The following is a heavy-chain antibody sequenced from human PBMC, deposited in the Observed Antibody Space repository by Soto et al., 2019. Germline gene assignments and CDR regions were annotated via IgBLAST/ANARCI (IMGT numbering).Heavy chain of an antibody. V-gene: IGHV3-48*03. J-gene: IGHJ6*02. CDR3: ASSSVTSSRGMDV. D-gene: IGHD2-21*02. CDR2: ISSSGTTI. CDR1: GFTFRSYE. Sequence: EVQLVESGGGLVQPGGSLRLSCAASGFTFRSYEMNWVRQAPGKGLEWISYISSSGTTIYYAGSVKGRFTISRDNAKNSLYLQMNSRRADDTALYYCASSSVTSSRGMDVWGQGTTVTVS.